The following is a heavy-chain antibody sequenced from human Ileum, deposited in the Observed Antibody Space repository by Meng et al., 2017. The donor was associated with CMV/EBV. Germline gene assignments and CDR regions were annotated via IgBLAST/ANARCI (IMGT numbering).Heavy chain of an antibody. D-gene: IGHD2-15*01. Sequence: QVQLVQSGAEVKNPGASVKVSCKASGYTFTHYGITWVRQAPGQGLEYMGWISPYNGDTNYAQKMQARVTLTTDTSTTTAYMELTSLTSDDTAVYYCVRDGLQHADGSTYWGHGTLVTVSS. CDR3: VRDGLQHADGSTY. CDR2: ISPYNGDT. V-gene: IGHV1-18*01. J-gene: IGHJ4*01. CDR1: GYTFTHYG.